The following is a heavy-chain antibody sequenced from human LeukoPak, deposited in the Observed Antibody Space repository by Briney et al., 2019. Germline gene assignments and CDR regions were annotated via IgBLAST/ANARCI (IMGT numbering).Heavy chain of an antibody. CDR2: ISGSGYNS. V-gene: IGHV3-23*01. J-gene: IGHJ4*02. CDR3: AKRLTSVYGSGSYYQHFDS. Sequence: GGSLRLSCAASGFTFSSYAMSWVRQAPGKGLEWVSTISGSGYNSYYADSVKGRFTISRDNSKNTLYLQMNSLRAEDTAVYYRAKRLTSVYGSGSYYQHFDSWGQGTLVTVSS. D-gene: IGHD3-10*01. CDR1: GFTFSSYA.